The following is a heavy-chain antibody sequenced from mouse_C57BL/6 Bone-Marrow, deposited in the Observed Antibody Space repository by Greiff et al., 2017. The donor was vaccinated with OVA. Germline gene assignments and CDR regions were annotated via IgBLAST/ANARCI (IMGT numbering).Heavy chain of an antibody. J-gene: IGHJ1*03. Sequence: VQLQQPGAELVKPGASVKLSCKASGYTFTSYWMQWVKQRPGQGLEWIGEIDPSDSYTNYNQKFKGKATLTVDTSSSTAYMQLSSLTSEDSAVYYGARSPIYYGNYEYFDVWGTGTTVTVSS. D-gene: IGHD2-1*01. CDR3: ARSPIYYGNYEYFDV. V-gene: IGHV1-50*01. CDR2: IDPSDSYT. CDR1: GYTFTSYW.